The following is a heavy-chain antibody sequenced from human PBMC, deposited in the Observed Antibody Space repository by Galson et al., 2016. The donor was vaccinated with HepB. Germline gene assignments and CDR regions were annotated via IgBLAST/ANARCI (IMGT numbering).Heavy chain of an antibody. Sequence: SETLSLTCAVYGGSFSGYYWSWIRQTPGKGLEWIGYVHYSGTTNYNPSLKSRVSISIDTSKTHFSLRLTSLTAADTAIYFCARDGRAWVGLDVWGQGTTVTVSS. CDR3: ARDGRAWVGLDV. CDR2: VHYSGTT. J-gene: IGHJ6*02. CDR1: GGSFSGYY. V-gene: IGHV4-34*11. D-gene: IGHD3/OR15-3a*01.